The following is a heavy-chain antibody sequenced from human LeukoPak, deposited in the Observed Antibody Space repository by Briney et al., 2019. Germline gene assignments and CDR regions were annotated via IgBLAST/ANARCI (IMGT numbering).Heavy chain of an antibody. CDR2: MNPNSGNT. CDR3: ARRLPTYLRRPVDDPPDNWFDP. J-gene: IGHJ5*02. CDR1: GGTFSSYA. D-gene: IGHD1-1*01. Sequence: GASVKVSCKASGGTFSSYAISWVRQATGQGLEWMGWMNPNSGNTGYAQKFQGRVTMTRNTSISTAYMELSSLRSEDTAVYYCARRLPTYLRRPVDDPPDNWFDPWGQGTLVTVSS. V-gene: IGHV1-8*02.